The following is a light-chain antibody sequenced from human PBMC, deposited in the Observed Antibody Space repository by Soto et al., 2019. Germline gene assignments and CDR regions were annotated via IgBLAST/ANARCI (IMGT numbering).Light chain of an antibody. Sequence: QSAPTQPRSVSGSPGQSVTISCTGTSSDVGGYNYVSWYQQHPGKAPKLMIYDVSKRPSGVPDRFSGSKSGNTASLTISGLQAEDEADYYCCSYAGSPVFGGGTQLTVL. J-gene: IGLJ7*01. CDR3: CSYAGSPV. V-gene: IGLV2-11*01. CDR1: SSDVGGYNY. CDR2: DVS.